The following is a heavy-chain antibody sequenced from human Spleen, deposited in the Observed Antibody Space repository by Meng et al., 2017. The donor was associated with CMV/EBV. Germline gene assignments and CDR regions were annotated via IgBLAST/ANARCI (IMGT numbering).Heavy chain of an antibody. CDR3: ARDSGIWYGEDYYYGMDV. CDR2: ISYDGSNK. Sequence: GESLKISCAASGFTFDDYGMSWVRLAPGKGLEWVAVISYDGSNKYYADSVKGRFTISRDNSKNTLYLQMNSLRAEDTAVYFRARDSGIWYGEDYYYGMDVWGQGTTVTVSS. CDR1: GFTFDDYG. D-gene: IGHD6-13*01. V-gene: IGHV3-30*03. J-gene: IGHJ6*02.